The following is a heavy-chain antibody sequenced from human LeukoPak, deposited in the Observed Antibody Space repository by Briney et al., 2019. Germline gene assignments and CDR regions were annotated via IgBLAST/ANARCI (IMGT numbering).Heavy chain of an antibody. CDR1: GFTFSSYA. V-gene: IGHV3-23*01. J-gene: IGHJ3*01. CDR2: VSGSGGNT. Sequence: PGGSLRLSCAASGFTFSSYAMNWVRKAPGKGLEWVSTVSGSGGNTYYADSVKGRFTISRDNSKDTLYLQMNSLRAEDTAVYYCAISPVAGSQGVWGQGTMVTVSS. D-gene: IGHD6-19*01. CDR3: AISPVAGSQGV.